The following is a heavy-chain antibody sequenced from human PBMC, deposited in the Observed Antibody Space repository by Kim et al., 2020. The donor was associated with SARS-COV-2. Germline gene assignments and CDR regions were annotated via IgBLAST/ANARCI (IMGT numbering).Heavy chain of an antibody. V-gene: IGHV3-23*01. D-gene: IGHD6-19*01. CDR2: TTGGGGGT. Sequence: GGSLRLSCGASGFTVNNFAMNWVRQAPGKGLEWVSTTTGGGGGTFYADSVKGRFTISRDNSKNTVFMQMNSVRTEDTAVYYCVKSQPRSSGWYGFEDWGQGTLVTVSS. CDR1: GFTVNNFA. CDR3: VKSQPRSSGWYGFED. J-gene: IGHJ4*02.